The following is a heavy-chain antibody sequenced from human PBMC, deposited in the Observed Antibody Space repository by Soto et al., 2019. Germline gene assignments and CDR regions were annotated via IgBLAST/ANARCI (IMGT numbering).Heavy chain of an antibody. CDR2: ISYDGSNK. CDR1: GFTFSSYG. CDR3: AKQRPLWATAGGYFDY. V-gene: IGHV3-30*18. J-gene: IGHJ4*02. D-gene: IGHD5-12*01. Sequence: QVQLVESGGGVVQPGRSLRLSCAASGFTFSSYGMHWVRQAPGKGLEWVAVISYDGSNKYYADSVKGRYTISRDNSKNTLYLQMNSLRAEDTAVYYCAKQRPLWATAGGYFDYWGQGTLVTVSS.